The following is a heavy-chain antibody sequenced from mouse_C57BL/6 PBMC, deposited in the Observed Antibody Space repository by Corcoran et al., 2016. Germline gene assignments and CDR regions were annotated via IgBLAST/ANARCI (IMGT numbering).Heavy chain of an antibody. CDR2: IDPANGYT. CDR3: ARGHYDNPYWYFDV. J-gene: IGHJ1*03. V-gene: IGHV14-3*01. Sequence: EVQLQKSVAELVRPGASVKLSCITSGFNIKNTFMHWVKQRPEQGLEWIGKIDPANGYTTYAPTFQDKATLTADTSSNTAYLQLSSLTSEDTAIYYCARGHYDNPYWYFDVWGTGTTVTVSS. CDR1: GFNIKNTF. D-gene: IGHD2-1*01.